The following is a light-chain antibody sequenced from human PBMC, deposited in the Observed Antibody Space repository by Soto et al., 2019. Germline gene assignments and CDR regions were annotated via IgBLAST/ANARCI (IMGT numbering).Light chain of an antibody. Sequence: DIQMTQSPSSLSASVVYRVTITCQASQNINNYLNWYQQKPGRAPKLLIYDASNLEAGVPSRFRGSGSGTDFTFTISRLQPEHIATYYCQQYDSLPLTFGQGTRLEIK. V-gene: IGKV1-33*01. CDR3: QQYDSLPLT. CDR2: DAS. CDR1: QNINNY. J-gene: IGKJ5*01.